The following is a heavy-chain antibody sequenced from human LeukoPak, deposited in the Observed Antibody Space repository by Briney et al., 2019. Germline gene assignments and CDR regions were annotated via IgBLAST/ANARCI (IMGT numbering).Heavy chain of an antibody. CDR1: GFTFSDYY. Sequence: KSGGSLRLSCAASGFTFSDYYMSWIRQAPGKGLEWVSYISGSGSTIYYADSVKGRFTISRDNAKNSLYLRMNSLRAEDTAVYYCARAWTGYSYGDYWGQGTLVTVSS. CDR3: ARAWTGYSYGDY. V-gene: IGHV3-11*01. J-gene: IGHJ4*02. CDR2: ISGSGSTI. D-gene: IGHD5-18*01.